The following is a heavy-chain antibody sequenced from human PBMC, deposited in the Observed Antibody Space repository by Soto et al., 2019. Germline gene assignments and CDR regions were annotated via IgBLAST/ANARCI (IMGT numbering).Heavy chain of an antibody. Sequence: GGSLRLLCEAPGLSFSDYVMHWVRQAPGKGLAWVAGMWYHGRDLFYTDSVKGRFTISRDNSKNTLFLQMNSLRADDRAVYYCARDQGGQSGNFIFDHWGQGALVTVSS. CDR1: GLSFSDYV. CDR3: ARDQGGQSGNFIFDH. J-gene: IGHJ4*02. D-gene: IGHD1-26*01. CDR2: MWYHGRDL. V-gene: IGHV3-33*01.